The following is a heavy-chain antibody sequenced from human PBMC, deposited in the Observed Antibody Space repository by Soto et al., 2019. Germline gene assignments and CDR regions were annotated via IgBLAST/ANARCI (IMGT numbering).Heavy chain of an antibody. CDR2: IYYSGST. CDR3: ARTFGGVIVRVGAFDI. D-gene: IGHD3-16*02. CDR1: GGSISSGGYY. V-gene: IGHV4-31*03. Sequence: QVQLQESGPGLVKPSQTLSLTCTVSGGSISSGGYYWSWIRQHPGKGLEWIGYIYYSGSTYYNPSLKSRVTISVDTSKNQFSLKLSSVTAADTAVYYCARTFGGVIVRVGAFDIWGQGTMVTVSS. J-gene: IGHJ3*02.